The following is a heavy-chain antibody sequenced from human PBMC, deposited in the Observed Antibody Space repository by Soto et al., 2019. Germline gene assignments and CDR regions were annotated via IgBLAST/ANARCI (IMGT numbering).Heavy chain of an antibody. CDR2: ISIRGDYR. D-gene: IGHD4-17*01. CDR1: GCTFSSSG. CDR3: ANHGGFDF. V-gene: IGHV3-23*01. J-gene: IGHJ3*01. Sequence: EGQLLQSGGGLVQPGEYLRLSCAASGCTFSSSGMSWVRQAPGKGLEWVSSISIRGDYRYYADSVKGRFTISRDNSKNTLYLQMSSLTAEDTALYYCANHGGFDFWGQGTMVAVSS.